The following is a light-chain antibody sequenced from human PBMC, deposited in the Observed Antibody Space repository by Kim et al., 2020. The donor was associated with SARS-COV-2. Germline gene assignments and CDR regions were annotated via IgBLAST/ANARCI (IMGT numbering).Light chain of an antibody. CDR3: GTWDSSLSAGV. V-gene: IGLV1-51*01. J-gene: IGLJ2*01. Sequence: QNVTIACSGSSSNIGNNYVSWYQQLPGTAPKLLIYDNNKRPSGIPDRSSGSKSGTSATLGITGLKTGDAADYYCGTWDSSLSAGVFGGGTQLTVL. CDR2: DNN. CDR1: SSNIGNNY.